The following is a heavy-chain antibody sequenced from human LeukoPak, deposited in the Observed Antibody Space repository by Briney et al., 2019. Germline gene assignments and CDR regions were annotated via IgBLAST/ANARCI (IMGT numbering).Heavy chain of an antibody. CDR3: ARDGGLELRWFDP. V-gene: IGHV1-18*01. Sequence: ASVKDSCKASGYTSTSYGIRGVRQAPGQGLEWMGWISAYNGNTNYAQKLQGRVTMTTDTSTSTAYMELRSLRSDDTAVYYCARDGGLELRWFDPWGQGTLVTVSS. CDR2: ISAYNGNT. J-gene: IGHJ5*02. D-gene: IGHD1-7*01. CDR1: GYTSTSYG.